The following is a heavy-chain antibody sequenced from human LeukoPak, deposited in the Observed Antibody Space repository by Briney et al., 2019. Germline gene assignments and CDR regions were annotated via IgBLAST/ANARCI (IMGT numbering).Heavy chain of an antibody. Sequence: TGGSLRLSCAASGFTFSDYNRRWIRQAPGKGLEWVAAISGSGGTTYYTYSVKGRFTISRDNSKNTLYLQINSLRAEDTAIYYCAKDHLPGIVVADRDYWGQGTLVTVSS. V-gene: IGHV3-23*01. J-gene: IGHJ4*02. CDR1: GFTFSDYN. CDR3: AKDHLPGIVVADRDY. D-gene: IGHD6-19*01. CDR2: ISGSGGTT.